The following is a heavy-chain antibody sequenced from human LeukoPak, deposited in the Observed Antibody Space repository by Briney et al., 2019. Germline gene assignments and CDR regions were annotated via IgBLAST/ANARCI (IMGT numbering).Heavy chain of an antibody. CDR3: ARGPLGTIEYFQQ. CDR2: FYYTGST. CDR1: GGSIRSYY. D-gene: IGHD1-1*01. J-gene: IGHJ1*01. V-gene: IGHV4-59*01. Sequence: PSETLSLTCTVSGGSIRSYYWSWIRQSPGKGLEFIGYFYYTGSTTYNPSLKSRVIISADTSMNQLSLKLSSVTAADTAMYYCARGPLGTIEYFQQWGQGTLVTVSS.